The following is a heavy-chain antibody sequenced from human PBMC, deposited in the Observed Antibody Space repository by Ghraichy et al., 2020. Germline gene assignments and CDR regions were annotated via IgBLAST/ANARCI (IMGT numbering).Heavy chain of an antibody. J-gene: IGHJ4*02. CDR2: ISYDGSNK. CDR1: GFTFSSYA. CDR3: ASSIAAAGTPDHYFDY. D-gene: IGHD6-13*01. Sequence: GGSLRLSCAASGFTFSSYAMHWVRQAPRTRREGVAVISYDGSNKYYAASVKGRFTSSSDNYKNTLYMQMNSLRAQDTAVYYCASSIAAAGTPDHYFDYGGQGTLVTVSS. V-gene: IGHV3-30*04.